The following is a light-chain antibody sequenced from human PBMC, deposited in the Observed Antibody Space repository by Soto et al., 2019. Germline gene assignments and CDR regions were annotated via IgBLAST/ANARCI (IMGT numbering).Light chain of an antibody. Sequence: QSPRAHPATLSWSPGQSITISCTGTSDDVGAYNSVSWYQQLPHKAPQVILYKGTQRPSGVSSRFSGSTSGNAASLTISGLQADDEADYFCCSSAPESTYVFGTGTKVTVL. CDR2: KGT. CDR3: CSSAPESTYV. CDR1: SDDVGAYNS. J-gene: IGLJ1*01. V-gene: IGLV2-23*01.